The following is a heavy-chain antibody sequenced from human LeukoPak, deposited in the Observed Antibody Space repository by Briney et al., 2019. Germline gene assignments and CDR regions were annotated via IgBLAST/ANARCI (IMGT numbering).Heavy chain of an antibody. Sequence: PSETLSLTCAVSGGPTRNSSYYWSWIRQPPGKGLEWIGYIYYSGSTNYNPSLKSRVTISVDTSKNQFSLKLSSVTAADTAVYSCARAPITGTLFDYWGQGTLVTVSS. CDR3: ARAPITGTLFDY. CDR2: IYYSGST. J-gene: IGHJ4*02. V-gene: IGHV4-61*01. D-gene: IGHD1-7*01. CDR1: GGPTRNSSYY.